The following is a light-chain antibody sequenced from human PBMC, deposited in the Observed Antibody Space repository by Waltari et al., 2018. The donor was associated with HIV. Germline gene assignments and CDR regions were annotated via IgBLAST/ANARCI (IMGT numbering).Light chain of an antibody. Sequence: DIQMTQSPSTLSASVGDRVTITCRASQSISSWLAWYQQKPGKAPKLLIYKASSLESGVPSRFSGSGSGTEFTLTISSLQPYDFATYYCQQYNNYSYTFGQGTKLEIK. V-gene: IGKV1-5*03. CDR3: QQYNNYSYT. CDR1: QSISSW. CDR2: KAS. J-gene: IGKJ2*01.